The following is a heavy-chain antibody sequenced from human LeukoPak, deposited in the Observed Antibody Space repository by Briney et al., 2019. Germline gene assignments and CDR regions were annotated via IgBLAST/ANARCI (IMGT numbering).Heavy chain of an antibody. CDR3: ARGGSWFDP. CDR2: IYYSRST. CDR1: GGSISSSRYY. D-gene: IGHD3-16*01. V-gene: IGHV4-39*07. J-gene: IGHJ5*02. Sequence: NPSETLSLTCTVSGGSISSSRYYWGWIPQPPGRGLEWTGSIYYSRSTYYNPSLKIRITRAVDTSKNQFSLKLISPTAADTAVYYCARGGSWFDPWGQGTLVTVSS.